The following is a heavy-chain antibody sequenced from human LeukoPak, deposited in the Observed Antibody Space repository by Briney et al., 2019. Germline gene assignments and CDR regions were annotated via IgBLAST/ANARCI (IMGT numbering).Heavy chain of an antibody. D-gene: IGHD3-22*01. CDR2: ISGSGGST. CDR3: ANGYDSSGYSLVVDAFDI. Sequence: PGGSLRLSCAASGFTFSSYGMSWVRQAPGKGLEWVSAISGSGGSTYYADSVKGRFTISRDNSKNTLYLQMNSLRAEDTAVYYCANGYDSSGYSLVVDAFDIWGQGTMVTVSS. CDR1: GFTFSSYG. V-gene: IGHV3-23*01. J-gene: IGHJ3*02.